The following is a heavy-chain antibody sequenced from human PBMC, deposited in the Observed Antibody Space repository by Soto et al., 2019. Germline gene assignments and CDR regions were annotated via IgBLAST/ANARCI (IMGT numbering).Heavy chain of an antibody. CDR3: ARGRSFSYDSTPPPMFDP. J-gene: IGHJ5*02. D-gene: IGHD3-10*01. CDR1: GFTFSTFD. CDR2: IGTLSDT. Sequence: GGSLRLSCAGSGFTFSTFDIHWVRQAPGKGLEWVSGIGTLSDTFYAASVQGRFTISRQNAKNSVYLQMNSPRAGDTAFYYCARGRSFSYDSTPPPMFDPWGQGTLVTVSS. V-gene: IGHV3-13*01.